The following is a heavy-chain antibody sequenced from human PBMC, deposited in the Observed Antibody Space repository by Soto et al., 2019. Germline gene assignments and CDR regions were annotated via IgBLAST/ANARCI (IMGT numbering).Heavy chain of an antibody. CDR2: ISDDGTNK. V-gene: IGHV3-30*18. CDR1: GFTFSNYG. CDR3: AKDYLGSSKAFDI. D-gene: IGHD2-2*01. J-gene: IGHJ3*02. Sequence: GGSLRLSCAVYGFTFSNYGMHWVRQAPGKGLEWVALISDDGTNKYFVDSVKGRFTISRDTSKNMLYLQMNRLRAEDTAVYYCAKDYLGSSKAFDIWGRGTVVTVS.